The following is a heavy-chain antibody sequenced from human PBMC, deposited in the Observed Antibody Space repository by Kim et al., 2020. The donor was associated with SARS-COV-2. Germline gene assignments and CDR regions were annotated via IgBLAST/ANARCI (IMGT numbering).Heavy chain of an antibody. D-gene: IGHD3-3*01. Sequence: TYYNPSLKSRVTISVDTSKNQFSLKLSSVTAADTAVYYCATHDYDLGGPDWGQGTLVTVSS. CDR2: T. CDR3: ATHDYDLGGPD. J-gene: IGHJ4*02. V-gene: IGHV4-39*07.